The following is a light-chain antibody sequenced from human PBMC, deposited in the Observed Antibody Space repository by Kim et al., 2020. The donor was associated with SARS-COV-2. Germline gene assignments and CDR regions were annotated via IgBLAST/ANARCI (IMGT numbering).Light chain of an antibody. CDR2: EDN. CDR1: SGSIATNY. J-gene: IGLJ3*02. V-gene: IGLV6-57*03. CDR3: QSYDSSNRV. Sequence: GKPITTSCTRSSGSIATNYVQWYQQRPGSAPTTVIYEDNQSPSGVPDRFSGSIDSSSNSASLTISGLKTEDEADYYCQSYDSSNRVFGGGTQLTVL.